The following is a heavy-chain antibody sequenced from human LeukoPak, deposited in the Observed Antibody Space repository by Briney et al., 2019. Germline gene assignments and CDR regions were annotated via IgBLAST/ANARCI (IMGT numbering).Heavy chain of an antibody. CDR3: ASSNWLRDANFDS. D-gene: IGHD6-13*01. J-gene: IGHJ4*02. CDR2: IHYSGST. CDR1: GGSISTSDNY. V-gene: IGHV4-39*07. Sequence: PSETLSLTCIVSGGSISTSDNYWGWIRQPPGKGLEWIGSIHYSGSTYYNPSLKTRVTISVDTPKNQFSLKLNSVTATDSAVYYCASSNWLRDANFDSWGQGTLVTVSS.